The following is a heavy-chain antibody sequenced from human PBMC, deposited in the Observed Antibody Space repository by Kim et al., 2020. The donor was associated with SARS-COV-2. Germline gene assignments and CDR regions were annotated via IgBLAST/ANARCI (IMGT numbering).Heavy chain of an antibody. CDR2: IWYAGSNK. CDR3: ARRESYGQIPYYYYGMDV. Sequence: GGSLRLSCAASGFTFSSYGMHWARQAPGKGLEWVAAIWYAGSNKYYADSVKGRFTISRDNSKNTLYLQMNSQRAEDTAVYYCARRESYGQIPYYYYGMDVWDQGTAVTVAS. V-gene: IGHV3-33*01. J-gene: IGHJ6*02. D-gene: IGHD5-18*01. CDR1: GFTFSSYG.